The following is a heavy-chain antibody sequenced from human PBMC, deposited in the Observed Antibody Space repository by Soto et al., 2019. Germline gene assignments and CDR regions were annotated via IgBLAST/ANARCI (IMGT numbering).Heavy chain of an antibody. CDR2: INSDGSIT. CDR3: ARAPYPVFDY. Sequence: EVQLVESGGGLVQPGGSLRLSCAASGFTFSAYWMHWVRQDPGKGLEWVSRINSDGSITSYADSVKGRFTISRDNAKNMLYLQMSSLRAEDTAVYYCARAPYPVFDYWGQGTLVAVSS. J-gene: IGHJ4*02. CDR1: GFTFSAYW. V-gene: IGHV3-74*01.